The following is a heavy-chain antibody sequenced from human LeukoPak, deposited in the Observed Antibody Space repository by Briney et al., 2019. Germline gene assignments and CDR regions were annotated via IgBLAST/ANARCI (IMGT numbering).Heavy chain of an antibody. CDR1: GFTYNNAW. Sequence: GGSLRLSCAASGFTYNNAWMRWARQTPANGLEWVGRIKSKSDGETIEYAAPVDGRFTISRDDSKNTRYLQMKSLKTEDTSVYYCTTWSAASRAHWGQGTLVTVSS. J-gene: IGHJ4*02. D-gene: IGHD2-15*01. CDR3: TTWSAASRAH. CDR2: IKSKSDGETI. V-gene: IGHV3-15*01.